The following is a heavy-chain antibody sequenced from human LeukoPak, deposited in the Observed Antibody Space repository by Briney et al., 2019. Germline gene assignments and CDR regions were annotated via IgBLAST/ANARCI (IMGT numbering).Heavy chain of an antibody. Sequence: GGSLRLSCAASGFTFSSNWMQWVRQAPGKGLVWVSRINSDGSTTTYADSVKGRFTISRDNAKNTLYLQMTSLSAEDTAVYYALAGYYYYYMDVWGKGTTVTVSS. J-gene: IGHJ6*03. V-gene: IGHV3-74*03. CDR3: LAGYYYYYMDV. CDR1: GFTFSSNW. CDR2: INSDGSTT. D-gene: IGHD3-16*01.